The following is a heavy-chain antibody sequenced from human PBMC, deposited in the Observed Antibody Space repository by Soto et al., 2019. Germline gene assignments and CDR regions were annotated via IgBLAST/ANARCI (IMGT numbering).Heavy chain of an antibody. CDR2: MNPNSGNT. Sequence: ASLKGSWNASGYTFTSYDINWVRQATGQGLEWRGWMNPNSGNTGYAQKFQGRGTMTRNTSISTAYMDLSSLISEKTAVYYCESRAVWGPSSGQNPVEGMDVWGQGATVTVSS. D-gene: IGHD3-16*01. V-gene: IGHV1-8*01. CDR3: ESRAVWGPSSGQNPVEGMDV. CDR1: GYTFTSYD. J-gene: IGHJ6*02.